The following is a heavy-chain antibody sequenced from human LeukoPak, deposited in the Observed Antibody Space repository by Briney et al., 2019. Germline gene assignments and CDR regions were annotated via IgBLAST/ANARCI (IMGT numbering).Heavy chain of an antibody. Sequence: GGSLRLSCAASGFTFSDSYMSWIRQAPGKGLEWVSSISSSSSYIYYADSVKGRFTISRDNAKNSLYLQMNSLRAEDTAVYYCATTDYYYGMDVWGQGTTVTVSS. CDR2: ISSSSSYI. J-gene: IGHJ6*02. V-gene: IGHV3-11*06. CDR1: GFTFSDSY. D-gene: IGHD4-17*01. CDR3: ATTDYYYGMDV.